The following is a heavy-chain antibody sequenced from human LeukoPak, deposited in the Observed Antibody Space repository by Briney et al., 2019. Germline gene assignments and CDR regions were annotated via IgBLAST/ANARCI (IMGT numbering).Heavy chain of an antibody. D-gene: IGHD3-22*01. CDR3: ARGNYYDSSGYYFGYFDY. J-gene: IGHJ4*02. V-gene: IGHV4-31*03. CDR2: IYYSGST. CDR1: GGSISSGGYY. Sequence: PSETLSLTCTVSGGSISSGGYYWSWIRQHPGKGLEWIGYIYYSGSTYYNPSLKSRVTISVDTSENQFSLKLSSVTAADTAVYYCARGNYYDSSGYYFGYFDYWGQGTLVTVSS.